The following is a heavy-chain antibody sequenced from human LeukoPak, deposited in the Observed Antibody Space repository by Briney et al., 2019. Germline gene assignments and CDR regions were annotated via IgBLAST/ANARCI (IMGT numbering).Heavy chain of an antibody. CDR1: GFTFSSYG. CDR2: ISYDGSNK. Sequence: GRSLRLSCAAPGFTFSSYGMHWVRQAPGKGLEWVAVISYDGSNKYYADSVKGRFTISRDNSKNTLYLQMNSLRAEDTAVYYCAKDRSFEGYCSGTSCYLGFDYWGQGTLVTVSS. D-gene: IGHD2-2*01. V-gene: IGHV3-30*18. CDR3: AKDRSFEGYCSGTSCYLGFDY. J-gene: IGHJ4*02.